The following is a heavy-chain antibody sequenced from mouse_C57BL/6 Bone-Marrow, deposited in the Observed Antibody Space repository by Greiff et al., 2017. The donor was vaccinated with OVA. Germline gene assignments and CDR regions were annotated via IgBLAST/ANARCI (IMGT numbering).Heavy chain of an antibody. Sequence: EVHLVESEGGLVQPGSSMKLSCTASGFTFSDYYMAWFRQVPEKGLEWVANINYDGSSTYYLDSLKSRFIISRDNAKNILYLQMSSLKSEDTATYYCARAQIYYDYDGYFDVWGTGTTVTVSS. CDR3: ARAQIYYDYDGYFDV. V-gene: IGHV5-16*01. CDR2: INYDGSST. D-gene: IGHD2-4*01. J-gene: IGHJ1*03. CDR1: GFTFSDYY.